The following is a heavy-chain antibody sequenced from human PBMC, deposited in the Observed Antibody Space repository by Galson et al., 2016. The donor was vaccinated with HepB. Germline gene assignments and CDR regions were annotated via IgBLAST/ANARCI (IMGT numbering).Heavy chain of an antibody. Sequence: SLRLSCAASGFTFNLYAMSWVRQAPGKGLEWVSSISGSGDSTYYADSVKGRFAISRDNSKNTLYLQMPSLRAEDTALYYCAKSGFCTSDTCYRFYYYSGMDVWGQGTTVTVSS. V-gene: IGHV3-23*01. CDR1: GFTFNLYA. J-gene: IGHJ6*02. CDR3: AKSGFCTSDTCYRFYYYSGMDV. CDR2: ISGSGDST. D-gene: IGHD2-2*01.